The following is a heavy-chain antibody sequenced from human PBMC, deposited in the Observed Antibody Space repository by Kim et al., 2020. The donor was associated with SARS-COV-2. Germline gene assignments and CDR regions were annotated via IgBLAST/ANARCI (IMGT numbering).Heavy chain of an antibody. Sequence: GGSLRLSCAASGFTFSRYAMHWVRQAPGKGLEYVSAISRNGGSTYYANSVKGRFTISRDNSKNTLYLQMGSLRAEDMAVYYCARGTDFDWLLYYYYGMDVGGQGTTVTVSS. CDR2: ISRNGGST. J-gene: IGHJ6*02. D-gene: IGHD3-9*01. CDR3: ARGTDFDWLLYYYYGMDV. V-gene: IGHV3-64*01. CDR1: GFTFSRYA.